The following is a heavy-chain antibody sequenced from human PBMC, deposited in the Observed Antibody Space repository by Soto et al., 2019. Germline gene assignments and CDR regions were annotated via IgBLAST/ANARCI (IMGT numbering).Heavy chain of an antibody. CDR3: AKASSAWYGSKNYYFDS. V-gene: IGHV3-23*01. D-gene: IGHD6-19*01. CDR1: GFTFSDYA. CDR2: ISATGGTT. J-gene: IGHJ4*02. Sequence: GGSLRLSCVVSGFTFSDYAMDWVRQAPGKGLEWVSEISATGGTTNYAYSLKGRYTISRDNSNNTLYLQLTNLRAEDTAMFYCAKASSAWYGSKNYYFDSWGQGALVTVSS.